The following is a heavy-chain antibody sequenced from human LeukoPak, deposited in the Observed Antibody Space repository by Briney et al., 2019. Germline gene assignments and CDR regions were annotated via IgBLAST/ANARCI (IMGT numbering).Heavy chain of an antibody. CDR3: ARAPAGPPYYYMDV. Sequence: SETLSLTFSVSGGSMTSYYWSWIRQPPGKGLEWIGYIYYSGSTIYSPSLRSRITISVDTSRNQFYLKLTSVTAADTAVYHCARAPAGPPYYYMDVWGKGTTVSVSS. CDR2: IYYSGST. V-gene: IGHV4-59*01. J-gene: IGHJ6*03. CDR1: GGSMTSYY.